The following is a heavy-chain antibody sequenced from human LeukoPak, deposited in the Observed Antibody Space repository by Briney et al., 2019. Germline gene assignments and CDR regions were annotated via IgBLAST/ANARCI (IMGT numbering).Heavy chain of an antibody. D-gene: IGHD4-23*01. Sequence: PSDTLSLTCAVSDYAISSNNWWGWVRQPPGKGLEWIGYIYYSGSTNYNPSLKSRVTISVDTSKNQFSLKLSSVTAADTAAYYCAGHLRWFDYWGQGTLVTVSS. CDR3: AGHLRWFDY. V-gene: IGHV4-28*01. CDR2: IYYSGST. J-gene: IGHJ4*02. CDR1: DYAISSNNW.